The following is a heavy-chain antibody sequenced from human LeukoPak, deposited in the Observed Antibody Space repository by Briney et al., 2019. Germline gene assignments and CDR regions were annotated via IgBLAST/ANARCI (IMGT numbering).Heavy chain of an antibody. CDR3: ARLLDYYDSSGSHFDY. D-gene: IGHD3-22*01. J-gene: IGHJ4*02. V-gene: IGHV4-39*01. CDR1: DNSFSSSSYY. Sequence: SETLSLTCSVSDNSFSSSSYYWGWIRQPPGKGPEWIGSIYYTGSTYYNPSLKSRVTISVDTSKNQFSLRLSSVTAADTAVYYCARLLDYYDSSGSHFDYWGQGTLVTVSS. CDR2: IYYTGST.